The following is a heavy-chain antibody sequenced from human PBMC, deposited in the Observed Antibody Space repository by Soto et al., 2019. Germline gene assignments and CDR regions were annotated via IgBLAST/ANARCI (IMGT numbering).Heavy chain of an antibody. CDR1: GFTFRSSP. D-gene: IGHD2-15*01. CDR2: LVVGTGNT. J-gene: IGHJ6*02. V-gene: IGHV1-58*01. Sequence: APVKVSCKTSGFTFRSSPVQWVRQARGQRLGWIGWLVVGTGNTNYAQKFQQRVTISSDRSTYTVSMELSSLTSEDTAVYYCATGAYCSGGSCSDYYYYYYGMDLWGQGTTVTASS. CDR3: ATGAYCSGGSCSDYYYYYYGMDL.